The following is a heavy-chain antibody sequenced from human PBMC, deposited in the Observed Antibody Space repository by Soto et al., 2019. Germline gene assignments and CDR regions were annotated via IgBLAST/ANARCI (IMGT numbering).Heavy chain of an antibody. CDR2: INPNSGGT. Sequence: QVQLVQSGAEVKKPGASVKVSCKASGYTFTGYNMHWVRQAPGQGLEWMGWINPNSGGTNYAQKFQGRVTMTRDTSICTAYMELSRLRSDDTAVYYCASCPLEVAALSWYDPWCQGTLLTVSS. J-gene: IGHJ5*02. CDR1: GYTFTGYN. D-gene: IGHD6-6*01. CDR3: ASCPLEVAALSWYDP. V-gene: IGHV1-2*02.